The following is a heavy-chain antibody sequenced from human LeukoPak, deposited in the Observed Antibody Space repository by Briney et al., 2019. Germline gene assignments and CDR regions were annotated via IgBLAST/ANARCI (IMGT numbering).Heavy chain of an antibody. D-gene: IGHD3-3*01. V-gene: IGHV1-8*03. Sequence: ASVKVSCKASGYTFTSYDINWVRQATGRGLEWMGWMNPNSGNTGYAQKFQGRVTITRNTSISTAYMELSSLRSEDTAVYYCARRAVLEWLLFPYYYMDVWGKGTTVTVSS. CDR2: MNPNSGNT. CDR1: GYTFTSYD. J-gene: IGHJ6*03. CDR3: ARRAVLEWLLFPYYYMDV.